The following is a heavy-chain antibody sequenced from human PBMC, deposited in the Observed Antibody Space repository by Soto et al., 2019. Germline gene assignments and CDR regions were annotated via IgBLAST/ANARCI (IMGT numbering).Heavy chain of an antibody. CDR2: ISAHNGNT. Sequence: QVHLVQSGAEVKKPGASVKVSCKPSGYNFTSYDITWVRQAPGQGLEWMGWISAHNGNTDYAQKLQGRVIVTRDTSTSTSYMELRSLISDDTAVYYCARGRYGDYWGQGALVTVSS. CDR1: GYNFTSYD. CDR3: ARGRYGDY. V-gene: IGHV1-18*01. J-gene: IGHJ4*02. D-gene: IGHD1-1*01.